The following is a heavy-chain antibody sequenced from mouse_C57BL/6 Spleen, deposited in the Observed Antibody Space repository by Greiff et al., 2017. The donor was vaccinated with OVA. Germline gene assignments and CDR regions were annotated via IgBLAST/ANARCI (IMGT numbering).Heavy chain of an antibody. CDR2: INPNYGTT. CDR1: GYSFTDYN. D-gene: IGHD3-2*02. CDR3: ARRTAQGTLYYYAMDY. Sequence: EVKLMESGPELVKPGASVKISCKASGYSFTDYNMNWVKQSNGKSLEWIGVINPNYGTTSYNQKFKGKATLTVDQSSSTAYMQLNSLTSEDSAVYYCARRTAQGTLYYYAMDYWGQGTSVTVSS. V-gene: IGHV1-39*01. J-gene: IGHJ4*01.